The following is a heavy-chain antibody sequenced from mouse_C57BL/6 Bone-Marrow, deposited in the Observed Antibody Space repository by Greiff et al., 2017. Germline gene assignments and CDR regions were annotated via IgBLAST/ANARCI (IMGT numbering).Heavy chain of an antibody. J-gene: IGHJ4*01. CDR3: ATVTDYYAMDY. CDR2: IYPGSGNT. Sequence: QVQLQQSGAELVRPGASVKLSCKASGYTFTDYYINWVKQRPGQGLEWIARIYPGSGNTYYNEKFKGKATLTAEKSSSTAYMQLSSLTSEDSAVYFCATVTDYYAMDYWGQGTSVTVSS. V-gene: IGHV1-76*01. D-gene: IGHD2-2*01. CDR1: GYTFTDYY.